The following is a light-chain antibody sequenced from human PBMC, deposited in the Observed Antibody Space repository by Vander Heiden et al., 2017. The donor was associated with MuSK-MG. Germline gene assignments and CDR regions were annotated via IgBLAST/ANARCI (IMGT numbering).Light chain of an antibody. CDR3: QQRPSWPRT. V-gene: IGKV3-11*01. CDR1: QSVSSY. CDR2: DAS. J-gene: IGKJ1*01. Sequence: EIVLTQSPATLSLSPGERATLSCRASQSVSSYLAWYQQKPGQAPRLLIYDASNSATAIPARISGSGSGTDFTLTISSLEPEDFAVYFCQQRPSWPRTFGQGTKVEVK.